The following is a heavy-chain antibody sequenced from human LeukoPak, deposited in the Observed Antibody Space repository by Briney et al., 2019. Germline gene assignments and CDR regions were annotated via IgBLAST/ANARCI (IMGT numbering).Heavy chain of an antibody. CDR2: INPNSGGT. D-gene: IGHD3-3*01. CDR3: ARDAYDFWSGYYWDY. CDR1: GYTFTGYY. V-gene: IGHV1-2*02. Sequence: ASVKVSCKASGYTFTGYYMHWVRQAPGQGLEWMGWINPNSGGTNYAQKFQGRVTMTRDTSISTAYMELGRLRSDDTAVYYCARDAYDFWSGYYWDYWGQGTLVTVSS. J-gene: IGHJ4*02.